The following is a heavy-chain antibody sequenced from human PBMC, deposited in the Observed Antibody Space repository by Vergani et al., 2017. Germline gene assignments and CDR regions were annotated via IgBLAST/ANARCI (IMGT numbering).Heavy chain of an antibody. J-gene: IGHJ4*02. V-gene: IGHV3-23*01. CDR3: AKDPGVGARFEDY. D-gene: IGHD3-16*01. CDR1: GFTFSSYA. CDR2: ISDTGGST. Sequence: EVQLLESGGGLVQPGGSLRLSCAASGFTFSSYAMSWVRRAPGKGLEWVSVISDTGGSTYYADAVKGRFTISRDNFKNTLYLLMNSLRAEDTAVYYCAKDPGVGARFEDYWGQGTLVTVSS.